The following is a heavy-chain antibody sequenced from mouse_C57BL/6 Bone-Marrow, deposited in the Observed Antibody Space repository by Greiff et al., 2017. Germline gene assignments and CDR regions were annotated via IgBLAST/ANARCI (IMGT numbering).Heavy chain of an antibody. CDR1: GFTFSDYY. Sequence: EVQGVESGGGLVQPGGSLKLSCAASGFTFSDYYMYWVRQTPEKRLEWVAYISNGGGSTYYPDTVKGRFTISRDNAKNTLYLQMSRLKSEDTAMYYCARGYGSSYVDWYFDVWGTGTTVTVSS. CDR2: ISNGGGST. V-gene: IGHV5-12*01. CDR3: ARGYGSSYVDWYFDV. J-gene: IGHJ1*03. D-gene: IGHD1-1*01.